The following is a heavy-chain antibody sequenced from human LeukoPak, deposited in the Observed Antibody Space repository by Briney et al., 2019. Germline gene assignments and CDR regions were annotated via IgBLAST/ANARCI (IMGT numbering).Heavy chain of an antibody. Sequence: SETLSLTCTVSGGSISSSSYYWGWIRQPPGKGLEWIGSIYYSGSTYYNPSLKSRVTISVDTSKNQFSLKLSSVIAADTAVYYCGTVAGQSIDYWGQGTLVTVSS. J-gene: IGHJ4*02. CDR1: GGSISSSSYY. D-gene: IGHD6-19*01. V-gene: IGHV4-39*01. CDR3: GTVAGQSIDY. CDR2: IYYSGST.